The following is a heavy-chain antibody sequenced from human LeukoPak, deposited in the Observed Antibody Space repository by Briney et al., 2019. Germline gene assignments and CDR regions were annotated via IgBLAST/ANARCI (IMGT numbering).Heavy chain of an antibody. Sequence: ASETLSLTCTVSGGSISSYYWSWIRQPPGKGLEWIGYIYYSGSTNYNPSLKSRVTISVDTSKNQFSLKLSSVTAADTAVYYCARFLFRGVGVHGGYFDYWGQGTLVTVSS. V-gene: IGHV4-59*01. D-gene: IGHD3-10*01. CDR3: ARFLFRGVGVHGGYFDY. J-gene: IGHJ4*02. CDR1: GGSISSYY. CDR2: IYYSGST.